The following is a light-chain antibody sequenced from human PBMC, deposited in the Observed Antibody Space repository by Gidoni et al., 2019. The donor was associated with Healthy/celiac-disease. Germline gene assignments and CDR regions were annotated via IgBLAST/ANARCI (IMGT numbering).Light chain of an antibody. J-gene: IGKJ1*01. V-gene: IGKV3-20*01. Sequence: IVLTQSPGTLSLSPGERATLSCRASQSVSSNYLAWYQQRPGQAPRLLIDGASTRATGIPDRFRGSGSGTDFTLTISRLEPEDFAVYYCQQYTNSRTFGQGTKVEIK. CDR1: QSVSSNY. CDR3: QQYTNSRT. CDR2: GAS.